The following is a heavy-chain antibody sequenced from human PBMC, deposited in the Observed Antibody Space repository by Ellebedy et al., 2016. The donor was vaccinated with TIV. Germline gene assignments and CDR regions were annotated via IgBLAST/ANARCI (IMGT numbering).Heavy chain of an antibody. V-gene: IGHV3-33*01. J-gene: IGHJ6*02. CDR3: VREVAEGQGDMDV. CDR1: GFTFSQYH. D-gene: IGHD5-12*01. CDR2: IWFNGKLT. Sequence: GESLKISCAASGFTFSQYHMHWVRQAPGKGLEWVALIWFNGKLTYYTDSVKGRFTLSRDNSRSRLFLQMNNLRADDTGVYYCVREVAEGQGDMDVWGQGTTVVVSS.